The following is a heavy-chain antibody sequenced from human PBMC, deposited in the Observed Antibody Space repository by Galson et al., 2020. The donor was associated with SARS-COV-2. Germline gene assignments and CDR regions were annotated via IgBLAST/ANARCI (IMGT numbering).Heavy chain of an antibody. CDR3: ARDSSGWYLGSDNYYYYGMDV. D-gene: IGHD6-19*01. V-gene: IGHV3-48*03. CDR2: ITSGGNTI. CDR1: GFTFSSYE. J-gene: IGHJ6*02. Sequence: GESLKISCAASGFTFSSYEMNWVRQAPGKGLEWVSHITSGGNTIYYADSVKGRFTISRDDAKNSLFLQMNSLRSDDTAVYYCARDSSGWYLGSDNYYYYGMDVWGQGTTVTVSS.